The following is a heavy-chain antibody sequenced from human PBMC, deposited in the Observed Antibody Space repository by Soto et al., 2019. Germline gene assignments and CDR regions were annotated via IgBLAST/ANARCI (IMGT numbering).Heavy chain of an antibody. CDR2: IYYSGST. D-gene: IGHD4-17*01. CDR3: ARDYGGDFFDY. Sequence: PSETLSLTCTVSGGSISSYYWSWIRQPPGKGLEWIGYIYYSGSTNYNPSLKSRVTISVDTSKNQFSLKLSSVTAADTAVYYCARDYGGDFFDYWGQGTQVTVSS. CDR1: GGSISSYY. J-gene: IGHJ4*02. V-gene: IGHV4-59*01.